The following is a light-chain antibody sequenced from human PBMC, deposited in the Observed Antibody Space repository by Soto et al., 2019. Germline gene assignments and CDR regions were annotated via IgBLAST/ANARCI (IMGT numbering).Light chain of an antibody. Sequence: SYELTQPPSVSVAPGQTARFTCGGDNIGSKSVHWYQQKPGQAPVLVVYDDTGRPSGIPERFSGSNSGNTATLTISRVEAGDEADYYCAAWDDNLSGPVFGGGTKLTVL. CDR3: AAWDDNLSGPV. J-gene: IGLJ3*02. CDR1: NIGSKS. CDR2: DDT. V-gene: IGLV3-21*02.